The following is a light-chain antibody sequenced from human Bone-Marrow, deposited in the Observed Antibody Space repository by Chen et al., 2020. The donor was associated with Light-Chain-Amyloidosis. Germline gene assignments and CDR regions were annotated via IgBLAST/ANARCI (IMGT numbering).Light chain of an antibody. CDR1: QTISSNY. V-gene: IGKV3-20*01. Sequence: EIVLTQSPGTLSLSPGEGANLSCMASQTISSNYLTWYQQKFGQAPRLLIYGSSSGATGIPDRFTGSGSGTDFTLTINRLEPEDFAMYYCQQYGTSPLTFGGGTKVEIK. CDR2: GSS. CDR3: QQYGTSPLT. J-gene: IGKJ4*01.